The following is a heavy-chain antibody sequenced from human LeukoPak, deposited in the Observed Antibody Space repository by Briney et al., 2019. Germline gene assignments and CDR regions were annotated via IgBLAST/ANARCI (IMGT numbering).Heavy chain of an antibody. CDR2: IIPIFGTA. D-gene: IGHD3-3*01. Sequence: ASVKVSCKASGGTFSSYAISWVRQAPGQGLEWMGGIIPIFGTANYAQKFQDRVTITADESTSTAYMELSSLRSEDTAVYYCAIGNYDFWSGHSADAFDIWGQGTMVTVSS. J-gene: IGHJ3*02. CDR1: GGTFSSYA. V-gene: IGHV1-69*13. CDR3: AIGNYDFWSGHSADAFDI.